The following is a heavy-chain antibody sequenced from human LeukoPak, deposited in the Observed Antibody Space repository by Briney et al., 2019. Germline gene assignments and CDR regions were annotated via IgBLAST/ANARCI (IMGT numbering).Heavy chain of an antibody. CDR2: VGPNTGGT. J-gene: IGHJ5*02. V-gene: IGHV1-2*02. CDR3: ARGSRFHPQNWFDP. Sequence: ASVKVSCKASGYTFIDYYIHWVRQAPGPGLEWMGWVGPNTGGTYYAQTFQGRVTMTSAASISTVYMELTSLTYDDTAVYYCARGSRFHPQNWFDPWGQGTLITVSS. D-gene: IGHD3-10*01. CDR1: GYTFIDYY.